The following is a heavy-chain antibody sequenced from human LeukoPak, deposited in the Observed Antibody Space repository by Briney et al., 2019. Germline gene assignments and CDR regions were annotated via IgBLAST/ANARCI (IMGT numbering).Heavy chain of an antibody. CDR3: GKDRPYDYGDSTASFDS. V-gene: IGHV3-23*01. CDR1: GFTFNRYA. D-gene: IGHD4-17*01. Sequence: GGFLRLSCAASGFTFNRYAMSWVRQAPGKGLEWVSTISGSGDTTYYADSVKGRFTISRDNSKNTLFLQMSSLRAEDTAIYYCGKDRPYDYGDSTASFDSWGQGTLVTVSS. CDR2: ISGSGDTT. J-gene: IGHJ4*02.